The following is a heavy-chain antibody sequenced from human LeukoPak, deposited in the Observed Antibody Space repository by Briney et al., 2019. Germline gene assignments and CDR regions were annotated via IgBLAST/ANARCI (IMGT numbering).Heavy chain of an antibody. CDR2: ISYDGSNK. V-gene: IGHV3-30-3*01. Sequence: GGSLRLSCAASGFTFSSYAMHWVRQAPGKGLEWVAVISYDGSNKYYADSVKGRFTISRGNSKNTLYLQMNSLRAEDTAVYYCARGGIQLWSFPFDYWGQGTLVTVSS. CDR3: ARGGIQLWSFPFDY. CDR1: GFTFSSYA. D-gene: IGHD5-18*01. J-gene: IGHJ4*02.